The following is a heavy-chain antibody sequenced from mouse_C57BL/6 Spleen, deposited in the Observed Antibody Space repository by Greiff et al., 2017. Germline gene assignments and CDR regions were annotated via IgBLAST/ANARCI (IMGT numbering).Heavy chain of an antibody. V-gene: IGHV1-4*01. CDR2: INPSSGYT. CDR3: ARWYCDV. Sequence: VPLQQSGAELARPGASVKMSCKASGYTFTSYTMHWVKQRPGQGLEWIGYINPSSGYTKSNQKFKDKATLPADKSSSTAYMQLSSLTSADAAVYYCARWYCDVWGTGTTVTVSS. J-gene: IGHJ1*03. CDR1: GYTFTSYT.